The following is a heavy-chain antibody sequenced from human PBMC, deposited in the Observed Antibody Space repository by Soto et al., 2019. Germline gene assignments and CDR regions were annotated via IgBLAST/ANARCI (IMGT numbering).Heavy chain of an antibody. D-gene: IGHD4-17*01. CDR3: AKAMTTLTTGNWFDP. V-gene: IGHV3-23*01. CDR1: GFTFSSFA. J-gene: IGHJ5*02. CDR2: ITASGGVT. Sequence: GGSLRLSCAASGFTFSSFAMSWVRQAPGKGLEWVSGITASGGVTYYADSVKGRFTISRDNSKNTLYLQMNSLRAEDTAVYYCAKAMTTLTTGNWFDPWGQGNLVTVSS.